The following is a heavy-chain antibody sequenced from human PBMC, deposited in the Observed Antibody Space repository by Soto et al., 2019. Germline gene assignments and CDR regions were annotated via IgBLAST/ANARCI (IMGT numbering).Heavy chain of an antibody. CDR2: IYYSGTT. D-gene: IGHD6-6*01. J-gene: IGHJ3*02. V-gene: IGHV4-30-4*01. CDR3: AREVGEVDYSSSSDAFDI. Sequence: PSETLSLTCTVSGGSISSGDYYWSWIRQPPGKGLEWIAYIYYSGTTYYNPSLKSRVTMSRDTSKNQFSLKFESVTAADTAVYYCAREVGEVDYSSSSDAFDIWGQGTMVT. CDR1: GGSISSGDYY.